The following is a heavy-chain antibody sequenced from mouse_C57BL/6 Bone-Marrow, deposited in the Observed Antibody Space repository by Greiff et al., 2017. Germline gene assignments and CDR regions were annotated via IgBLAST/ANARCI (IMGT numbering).Heavy chain of an antibody. CDR2: IYPSDSET. Sequence: QVQLQQPGAELVRPGSSVKLSCKASGYTFTSYWMDWVKQRPGQGLEWIGNIYPSDSETHYNQKFKDKATLTVDKSSSTAYMQLRSLPSEDSAVYDSADYVISSYFDVWGTGTTVTVSS. D-gene: IGHD2-13*01. J-gene: IGHJ1*03. CDR1: GYTFTSYW. CDR3: ADYVISSYFDV. V-gene: IGHV1-61*01.